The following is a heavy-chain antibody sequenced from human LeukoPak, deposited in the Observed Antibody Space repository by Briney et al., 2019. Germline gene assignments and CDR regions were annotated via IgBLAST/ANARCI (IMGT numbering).Heavy chain of an antibody. V-gene: IGHV4-4*07. CDR1: GGSISSYY. CDR3: AADSSSWYDGYY. Sequence: SSETLSLTCTVSGGSISSYYWSWIRQPAGKGLEWIGRIYTSGSTNYNPSLKSRVTMSADTSKNQFSLKLSSVTAADTAVYYCAADSSSWYDGYYWGQGTLVTVSS. CDR2: IYTSGST. D-gene: IGHD6-13*01. J-gene: IGHJ4*02.